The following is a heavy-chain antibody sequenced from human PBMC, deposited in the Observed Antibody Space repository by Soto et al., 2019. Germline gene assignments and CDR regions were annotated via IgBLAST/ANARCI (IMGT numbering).Heavy chain of an antibody. CDR2: FYYSERT. Sequence: PSETLSLTCTVSGGSISSGPYSWGWIRQPPGEGLEWIGTFYYSERTHYNPSLESRVTISVDTSKNQFSLKVSSVTVADTAVYYCARLGGYCSSTNCYSYYGMDVWGRGTTVTVSS. CDR1: GGSISSGPYS. V-gene: IGHV4-39*01. J-gene: IGHJ6*02. D-gene: IGHD2-2*01. CDR3: ARLGGYCSSTNCYSYYGMDV.